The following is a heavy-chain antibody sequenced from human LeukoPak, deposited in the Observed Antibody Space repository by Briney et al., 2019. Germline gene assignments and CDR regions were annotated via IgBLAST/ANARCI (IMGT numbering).Heavy chain of an antibody. CDR2: ISHCGGSI. J-gene: IGHJ4*02. CDR1: GFSFSSYE. V-gene: IGHV3-48*03. D-gene: IGHD5-24*01. Sequence: PGGSLRLSCSASGFSFSSYEMNWVRQAPGKGLEWVSYISHCGGSIHYADSVKGRFTISRDNAKNSVYLQMNSLRAEDTAIYYCVREGYGYNYAFDYWGQGTLVTVSS. CDR3: VREGYGYNYAFDY.